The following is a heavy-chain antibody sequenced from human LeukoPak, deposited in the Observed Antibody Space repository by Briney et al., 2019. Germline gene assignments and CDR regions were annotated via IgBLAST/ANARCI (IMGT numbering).Heavy chain of an antibody. CDR2: MNLNSGNT. V-gene: IGHV1-8*03. CDR1: GYTFTSYA. D-gene: IGHD3-10*01. Sequence: ASVKVSCKASGYTFTSYAINWVRQATGQGLEWMGWMNLNSGNTGYAQKFQGRVTITRNTSISTAYMELSSLRSEDTAVYYCARVAGRGVILTHSFDYWGQGTLVTVSS. J-gene: IGHJ4*02. CDR3: ARVAGRGVILTHSFDY.